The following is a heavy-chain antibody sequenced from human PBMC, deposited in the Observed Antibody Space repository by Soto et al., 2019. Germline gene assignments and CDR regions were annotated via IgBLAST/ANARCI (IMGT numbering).Heavy chain of an antibody. CDR2: ISGSGGST. D-gene: IGHD5-12*01. V-gene: IGHV3-23*01. CDR3: AKAHSGYVWGRYYFDY. Sequence: EVQLLESGGGLVQPGGSLRLSCAASGFTFSSYAMSWVRQAPGKGLEWVSGISGSGGSTYYADSVKGRFTISGDNSKNTLYLQMNSLRAEDTAVYYCAKAHSGYVWGRYYFDYWGQGTLVTVSS. J-gene: IGHJ4*02. CDR1: GFTFSSYA.